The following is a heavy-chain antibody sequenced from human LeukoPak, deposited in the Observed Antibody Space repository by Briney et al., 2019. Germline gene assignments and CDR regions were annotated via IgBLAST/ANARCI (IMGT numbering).Heavy chain of an antibody. D-gene: IGHD3-10*01. Sequence: PGGSLRLSCAASGFTFSSYSMNWVRQAPGKGLEWVSSISSSSSYIYYADSVKGRFTISRDNAKNSLYLQMNSLRVEDTAVYYCTRELRGGFDYWGQGTLVTVSS. CDR2: ISSSSSYI. V-gene: IGHV3-21*01. J-gene: IGHJ4*02. CDR1: GFTFSSYS. CDR3: TRELRGGFDY.